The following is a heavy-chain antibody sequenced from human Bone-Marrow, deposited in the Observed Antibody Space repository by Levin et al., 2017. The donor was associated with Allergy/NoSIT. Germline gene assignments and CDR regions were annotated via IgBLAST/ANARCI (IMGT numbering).Heavy chain of an antibody. D-gene: IGHD6-13*01. J-gene: IGHJ6*02. CDR1: GFTFSSYE. Sequence: GESLKISCAASGFTFSSYEMNWVRQAPGKGLEWVSYISSSGSTIYYADSVKGRFTISRDNAKNSLYLQMNSLRAEDTAVYYCARRAAAGLYYYYYGMDVWGQGTTVTVSS. CDR3: ARRAAAGLYYYYYGMDV. CDR2: ISSSGSTI. V-gene: IGHV3-48*03.